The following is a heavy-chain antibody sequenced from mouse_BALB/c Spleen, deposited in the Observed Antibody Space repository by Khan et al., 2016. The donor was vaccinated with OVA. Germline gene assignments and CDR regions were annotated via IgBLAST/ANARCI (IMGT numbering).Heavy chain of an antibody. J-gene: IGHJ4*01. V-gene: IGHV1-7*01. CDR2: INPSTGYT. Sequence: QVQLQQSGAELAKPGASVKMSCKASGYTFTSYWMHWVKQRPGQGLEWIGYINPSTGYTEYNQKFKDKATLTADKSSSTAYMQLSSLTSEDSAVDYCGRCRVWLKAMDYWGQGTSVTVSS. D-gene: IGHD2-2*01. CDR1: GYTFTSYW. CDR3: GRCRVWLKAMDY.